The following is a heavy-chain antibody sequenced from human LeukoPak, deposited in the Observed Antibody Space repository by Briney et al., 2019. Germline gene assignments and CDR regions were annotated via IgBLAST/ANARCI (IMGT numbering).Heavy chain of an antibody. Sequence: PGGSLSLSCAASGFTFNSYEMNWVRPAPGKGLEWVFYISGSGSAIYYADSVKGRLTISRDNAKISLYLQMNSLRAEDTAVYYCARVAVVRGGNMDVWGQGTTVTVSS. CDR3: ARVAVVRGGNMDV. J-gene: IGHJ6*02. CDR1: GFTFNSYE. CDR2: ISGSGSAI. D-gene: IGHD3-10*01. V-gene: IGHV3-48*03.